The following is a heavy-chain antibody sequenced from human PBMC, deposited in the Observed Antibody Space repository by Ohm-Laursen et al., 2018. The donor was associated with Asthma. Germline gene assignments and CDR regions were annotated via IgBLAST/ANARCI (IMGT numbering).Heavy chain of an antibody. Sequence: SLRLSCAASGYTFSRYSIHWVRQAPGKGLEWVASISTASTFIYYADSVKGRFTISRDNSKNTLYLQMNSLRAEDTAVYYCARADAADIFFDYWGQGTLVTVSS. V-gene: IGHV3-21*01. CDR2: ISTASTFI. J-gene: IGHJ4*02. D-gene: IGHD2-2*01. CDR3: ARADAADIFFDY. CDR1: GYTFSRYS.